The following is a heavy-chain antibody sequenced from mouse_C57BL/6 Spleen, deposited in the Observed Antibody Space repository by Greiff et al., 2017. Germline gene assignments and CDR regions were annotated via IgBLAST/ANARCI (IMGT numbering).Heavy chain of an antibody. D-gene: IGHD1-1*01. CDR3: ARGGSLLAFDY. Sequence: EVKLLESGPGLVKPSQSLSLTCSVTGYSITSGYYWNWIRQFPGNKLEWMGYISYDGSNNYNPSLKNRISITRDTSKNQFFLKLNSVTTEDTATYYCARGGSLLAFDYWGQGTTLTVSS. J-gene: IGHJ2*01. CDR1: GYSITSGYY. V-gene: IGHV3-6*01. CDR2: ISYDGSN.